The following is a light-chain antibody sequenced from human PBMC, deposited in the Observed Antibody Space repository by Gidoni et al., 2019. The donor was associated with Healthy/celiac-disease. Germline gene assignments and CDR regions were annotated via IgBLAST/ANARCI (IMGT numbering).Light chain of an antibody. J-gene: IGLJ3*02. Sequence: GSPGQSVTISCTGTSSDVGGYNYVPWYQQHPGKAPKLMIYDVSKRPSGVPDRFSGSKSGNTASLTISGLQAEDEADYYCCSYAGSYTFWVFGGGTKLTVL. V-gene: IGLV2-11*01. CDR3: CSYAGSYTFWV. CDR2: DVS. CDR1: SSDVGGYNY.